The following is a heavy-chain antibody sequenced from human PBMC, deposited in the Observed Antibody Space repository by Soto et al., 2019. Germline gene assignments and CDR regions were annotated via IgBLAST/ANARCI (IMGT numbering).Heavy chain of an antibody. V-gene: IGHV3-66*01. Sequence: GGSLRLSCAASGFTVSSNYMSCVRQAPGKGLEWVSVIYSGGSTYYADSVKGRFTISRDNSKNTLYLQMNSLRAEDTAVYYCAREQLSFNYYYYMDVWGKGTTVTVSS. D-gene: IGHD6-13*01. CDR1: GFTVSSNY. CDR2: IYSGGST. CDR3: AREQLSFNYYYYMDV. J-gene: IGHJ6*03.